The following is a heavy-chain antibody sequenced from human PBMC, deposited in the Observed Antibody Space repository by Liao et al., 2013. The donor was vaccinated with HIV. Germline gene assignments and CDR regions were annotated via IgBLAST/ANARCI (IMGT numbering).Heavy chain of an antibody. D-gene: IGHD3-16*01. J-gene: IGHJ4*02. Sequence: QLQLQESGPGLVKPSETLSLTCTVSGDSISSSSPYWGWIRQPPGKGLEWIGSVYYSGSTYYNPSLKSRVTISVDTSKNQFSLKLSSVTAADTAVYYCARGRGRNWLVAYYFDYWGQGTLVTVSS. CDR2: VYYSGST. V-gene: IGHV4-39*07. CDR3: ARGRGRNWLVAYYFDY. CDR1: GDSISSSSPY.